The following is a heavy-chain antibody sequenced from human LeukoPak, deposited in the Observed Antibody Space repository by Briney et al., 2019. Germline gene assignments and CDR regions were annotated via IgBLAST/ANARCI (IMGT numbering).Heavy chain of an antibody. V-gene: IGHV5-51*01. CDR3: ARRSLSSTSSFFDY. J-gene: IGHJ4*02. D-gene: IGHD2-2*01. CDR2: IYPGDSDT. CDR1: GYSFTNYW. Sequence: GKSLKISCKASGYSFTNYWIGWVRQMPGKGLEWMGIIYPGDSDTRYSPSFQGQVTISADKSISIAYLQWSSLKASDTAMYYCARRSLSSTSSFFDYWGQGTLVTVSS.